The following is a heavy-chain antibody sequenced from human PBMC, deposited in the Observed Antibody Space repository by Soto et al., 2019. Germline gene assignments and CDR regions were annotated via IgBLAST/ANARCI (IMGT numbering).Heavy chain of an antibody. D-gene: IGHD1-26*01. CDR1: GYTFTSYY. CDR2: INAKNGNT. J-gene: IGHJ4*02. CDR3: ARGVGSGLSDY. Sequence: ASVKVSCKASGYTFTSYYMHWVRQAPGQGLEWMGWINAKNGNTKYAQKFQGRVTITRDTSASTAYMELSSLRSEDTAVYYCARGVGSGLSDYWGQGTLVTVSS. V-gene: IGHV1-3*01.